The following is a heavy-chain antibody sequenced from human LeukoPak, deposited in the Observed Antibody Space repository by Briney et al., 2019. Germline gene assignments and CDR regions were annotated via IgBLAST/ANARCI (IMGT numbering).Heavy chain of an antibody. V-gene: IGHV1-46*01. CDR3: ARDGPLEWELLRTLDY. CDR1: GYTFTSYY. CDR2: INPSGGST. J-gene: IGHJ4*02. Sequence: ASVKVSCKASGYTFTSYYMHWVRQAPGQGLECMGIINPSGGSTSYAQKFQGRVTMTRDTSTSTVYMELSSLRSEDTAVYYCARDGPLEWELLRTLDYWGQGTLVTVSS. D-gene: IGHD1-26*01.